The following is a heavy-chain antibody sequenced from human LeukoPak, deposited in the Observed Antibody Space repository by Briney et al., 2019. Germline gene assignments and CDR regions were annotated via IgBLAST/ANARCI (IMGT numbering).Heavy chain of an antibody. V-gene: IGHV1-24*01. CDR1: GYTLTELS. CDR3: ATDPITMIATKGDY. Sequence: ASVKVSCKVSGYTLTELSMHWVRQAPGKGLEWMGGFDPEDGETIYAQKFQGRVTMTEDTSTDTAYMELSSLRSEDTAVYYCATDPITMIATKGDYWGQGTLVTVSS. CDR2: FDPEDGET. D-gene: IGHD3-22*01. J-gene: IGHJ4*02.